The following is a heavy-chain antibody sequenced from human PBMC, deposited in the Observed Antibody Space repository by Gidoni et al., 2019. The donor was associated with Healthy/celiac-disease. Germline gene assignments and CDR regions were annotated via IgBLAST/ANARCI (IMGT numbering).Heavy chain of an antibody. Sequence: EVQLLESGGGLVQPGGSLRLSCAASGFTFSSYAMSWVRQAPGKGLEWVSAISGSGGSTYYADSVKGRFTISRDNSKNTLYLQMNSLRAEDTAVYYCAKTHSPFIVPSIVGASLGYWGQGTLVTVSS. V-gene: IGHV3-23*01. D-gene: IGHD1-26*01. CDR3: AKTHSPFIVPSIVGASLGY. CDR1: GFTFSSYA. CDR2: ISGSGGST. J-gene: IGHJ4*02.